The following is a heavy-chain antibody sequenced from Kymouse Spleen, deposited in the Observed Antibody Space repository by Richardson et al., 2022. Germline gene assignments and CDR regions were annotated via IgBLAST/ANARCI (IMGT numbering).Heavy chain of an antibody. CDR3: ARGGGYCSSTSCQSFDY. CDR1: GFTFSSYS. D-gene: IGHD2-2*02. J-gene: IGHJ4*02. Sequence: EVQLVESGGGLVQPGGSLRLSCAASGFTFSSYSMNWVRQAPGKGLEWVSYISSSSSTIYYADSVKGRFTISRDNAKNSLYLQMNSLRDEDTAVYYCARGGGYCSSTSCQSFDYWGQGTLVTVSS. V-gene: IGHV3-48*02. CDR2: ISSSSSTI.